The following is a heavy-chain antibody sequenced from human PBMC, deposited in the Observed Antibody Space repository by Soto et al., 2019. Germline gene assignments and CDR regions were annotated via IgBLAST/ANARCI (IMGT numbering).Heavy chain of an antibody. CDR2: ISSSSSYI. D-gene: IGHD6-19*01. CDR1: GFTFSSYS. Sequence: GGSLRLSCAASGFTFSSYSMNWVRQAPGKGLEWVSSISSSSSYIYYADSVKGRFTISRDNAKNSLYLQMNSMRAEDTTVYYCARALVEEAGTENYFDYWGQGTLVTVSS. V-gene: IGHV3-21*01. J-gene: IGHJ4*02. CDR3: ARALVEEAGTENYFDY.